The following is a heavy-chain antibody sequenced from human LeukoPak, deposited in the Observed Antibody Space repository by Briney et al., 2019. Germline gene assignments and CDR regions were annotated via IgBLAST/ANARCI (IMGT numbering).Heavy chain of an antibody. V-gene: IGHV3-23*01. J-gene: IGHJ4*02. CDR3: AKEYNWNPYYFDY. Sequence: GGSLRLSCAASGFTVSSNYMSWVRQAPGQGLEWVSAITGSGGATSYADSVKGRFSISRDNSKNMLYLQMNSLRAEDTAIYYCAKEYNWNPYYFDYWGQGTLVTVSS. D-gene: IGHD1-20*01. CDR2: ITGSGGAT. CDR1: GFTVSSNY.